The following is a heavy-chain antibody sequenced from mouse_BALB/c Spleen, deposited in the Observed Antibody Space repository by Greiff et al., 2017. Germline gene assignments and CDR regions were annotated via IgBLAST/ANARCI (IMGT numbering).Heavy chain of an antibody. CDR1: GYTFTSYW. Sequence: EVQLQQSGTVLARPGASVKMSCKASGYTFTSYWMHWVKQRPGQGLEWIGAIYPGNSDTSYNQKFKGKAKLTAVTSTSNAYMELSSLTNEDSAVYYCTRYGNYDYYAMDYWGQGTSVTVSS. CDR2: IYPGNSDT. J-gene: IGHJ4*01. V-gene: IGHV1-5*01. CDR3: TRYGNYDYYAMDY. D-gene: IGHD2-1*01.